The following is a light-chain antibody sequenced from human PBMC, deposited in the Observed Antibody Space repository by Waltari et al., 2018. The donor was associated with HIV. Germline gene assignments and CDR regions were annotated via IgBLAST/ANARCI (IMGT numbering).Light chain of an antibody. J-gene: IGKJ4*01. CDR2: GAS. CDR1: QSVGSN. CDR3: HQDNNWPPVT. Sequence: EVVMTQSPATLSVSPGERATLSCRASQSVGSNLAWYQQKPGQAPRLLIYGASTRATGVPARFTGSGSGTEVTLTISSLQSEDFAVYYCHQDNNWPPVTFGGGTKVEIK. V-gene: IGKV3-15*01.